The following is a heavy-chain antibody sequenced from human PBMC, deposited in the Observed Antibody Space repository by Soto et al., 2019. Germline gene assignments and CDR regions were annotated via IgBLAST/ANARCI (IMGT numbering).Heavy chain of an antibody. J-gene: IGHJ4*02. D-gene: IGHD3-22*01. CDR2: IIPIFGTV. CDR3: ASVYYYDSSGYRLDY. V-gene: IGHV1-69*13. Sequence: ASVKVSCKASGGTFSSYAISWVRQAPGQGLEWMGGIIPIFGTVNYAQKFQGRVTITADESTSTAYMELSSLRSEDTAVYYCASVYYYDSSGYRLDYWGQGTLVTVSS. CDR1: GGTFSSYA.